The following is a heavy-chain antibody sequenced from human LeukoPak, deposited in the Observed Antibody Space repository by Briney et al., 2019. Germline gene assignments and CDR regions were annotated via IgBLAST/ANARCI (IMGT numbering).Heavy chain of an antibody. J-gene: IGHJ4*02. CDR2: IKEDGHEK. D-gene: IGHD4-17*01. V-gene: IGHV3-7*01. Sequence: LAGGSLRLSCAGSGFTFSSHWTGWVRQAPGKGLEWLANIKEDGHEKYYVDSVQGRFTISRDNAKNSLFLQMDSLRAEDTAVYFCARHGYYVFDYWGQGTLVTVSS. CDR1: GFTFSSHW. CDR3: ARHGYYVFDY.